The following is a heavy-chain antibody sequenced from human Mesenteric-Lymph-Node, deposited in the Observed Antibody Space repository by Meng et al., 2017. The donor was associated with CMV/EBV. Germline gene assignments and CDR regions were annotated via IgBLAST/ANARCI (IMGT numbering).Heavy chain of an antibody. CDR3: ARDLRCSSTSCPFDP. V-gene: IGHV3-23*01. J-gene: IGHJ5*02. CDR2: ISGSGGST. Sequence: GESLKISCAASGFTFSSYAMSWVRQAPGKGLEWVSAISGSGGSTYYADSVKGRFTISRDNSKNTLYLQMNSLRAEDTAVYYCARDLRCSSTSCPFDPWGQGTLVTVSS. D-gene: IGHD2-2*01. CDR1: GFTFSSYA.